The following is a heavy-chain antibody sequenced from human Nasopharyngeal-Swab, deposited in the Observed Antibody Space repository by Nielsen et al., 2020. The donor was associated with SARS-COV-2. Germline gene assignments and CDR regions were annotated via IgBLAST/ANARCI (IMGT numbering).Heavy chain of an antibody. CDR2: INPNSGGT. Sequence: ASVKVSCKASGYTFTGYYMHWVRQAPGQGLEWMGRINPNSGGTNYAQKFQGRVTMTRGTSISTAYMELSRLRSDDTAVYYCARRYSSGSRGGLDYWGQGTLVTVSS. D-gene: IGHD6-19*01. CDR1: GYTFTGYY. CDR3: ARRYSSGSRGGLDY. J-gene: IGHJ4*02. V-gene: IGHV1-2*06.